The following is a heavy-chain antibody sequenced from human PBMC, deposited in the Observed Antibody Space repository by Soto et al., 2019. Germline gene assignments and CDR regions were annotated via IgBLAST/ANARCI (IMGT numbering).Heavy chain of an antibody. J-gene: IGHJ4*02. D-gene: IGHD2-21*02. V-gene: IGHV4-59*01. Sequence: QVQLQESGPGLVKPSETLSLTCTVSGDSISSDYWSWIRHPPGRGLEWIGYIFYSGSTNYNPSLKSRVTMSVDRSKNHFSLKLTSVTAADTAVYYCVTGGDGYRFDYWGQGTLVTVSS. CDR1: GDSISSDY. CDR2: IFYSGST. CDR3: VTGGDGYRFDY.